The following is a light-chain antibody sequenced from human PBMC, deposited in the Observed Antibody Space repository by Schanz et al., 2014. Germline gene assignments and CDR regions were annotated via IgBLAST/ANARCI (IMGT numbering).Light chain of an antibody. CDR3: QQRSNWPPMYT. CDR2: DAS. CDR1: QSVTSSC. Sequence: EIVLTQSPGTLSLSPGERATLSCRASQSVTSSCLAWYQQKPGQAPRLLIYDASSRATGIPDRFSGSGSATDFSLTISSLEPEDFAVYYCQQRSNWPPMYTFGQGTKLEIK. J-gene: IGKJ2*01. V-gene: IGKV3D-20*02.